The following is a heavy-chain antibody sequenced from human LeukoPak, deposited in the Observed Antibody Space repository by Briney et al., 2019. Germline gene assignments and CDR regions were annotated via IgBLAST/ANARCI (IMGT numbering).Heavy chain of an antibody. CDR3: ASCRYDSSGYYYHY. CDR2: IYYSGST. CDR1: GGSISSYY. V-gene: IGHV4-59*01. D-gene: IGHD3-22*01. Sequence: PSETLSLTCTVSGGSISSYYWSWIRQPPGKGLEWIGYIYYSGSTNYNPSLKSRVTISVDTSKNQFFLKLSSVAAADTAVYYCASCRYDSSGYYYHYWGQGTLVTVSS. J-gene: IGHJ4*02.